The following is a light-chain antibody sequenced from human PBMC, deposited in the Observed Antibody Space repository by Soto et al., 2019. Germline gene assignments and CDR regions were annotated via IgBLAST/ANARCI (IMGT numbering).Light chain of an antibody. CDR1: QSVSRSY. CDR3: QHYDSAPPT. Sequence: EIVLTQSPGTLSLSPGERATLSCRASQSVSRSYLAWYQQKPGQAPRLLIYATSSRATGIPARFSGTGSGTDFTLTITTLEPEDFAMYYCQHYDSAPPTFGEGTKVEIK. V-gene: IGKV3-20*01. CDR2: ATS. J-gene: IGKJ4*01.